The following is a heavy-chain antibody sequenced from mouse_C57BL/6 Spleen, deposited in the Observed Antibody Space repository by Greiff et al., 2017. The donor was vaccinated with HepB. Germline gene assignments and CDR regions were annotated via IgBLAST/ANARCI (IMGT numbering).Heavy chain of an antibody. CDR3: ARSNGMDYYAMDY. J-gene: IGHJ4*01. CDR2: IYPGDGDT. D-gene: IGHD1-1*01. Sequence: VQRVESGPELVKPGASVKISCKASGYAFSSSWMNWVKQRPGKGLEWIGRIYPGDGDTNYNGKFKGKATLTADKSSSTAYMQLSSLTSEDSAVYFCARSNGMDYYAMDYWGQGTSVTVSS. V-gene: IGHV1-82*01. CDR1: GYAFSSSW.